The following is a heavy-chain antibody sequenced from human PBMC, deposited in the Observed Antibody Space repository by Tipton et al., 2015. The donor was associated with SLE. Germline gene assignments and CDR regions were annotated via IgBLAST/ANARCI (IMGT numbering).Heavy chain of an antibody. CDR2: IFHSGST. J-gene: IGHJ6*02. D-gene: IGHD3-22*01. V-gene: IGHV4-4*02. CDR3: AREGPEYYYDSSGRGLDV. CDR1: GDSITSITRTNW. Sequence: TLSLTCTVSGDSITSITRTNWWSWVRQPPGKGLEWIGEIFHSGSTNYRPSLKSRVIISVDKSKNQFSLKLSSVTAADTAVYYCAREGPEYYYDSSGRGLDVWGQGTTVTVSS.